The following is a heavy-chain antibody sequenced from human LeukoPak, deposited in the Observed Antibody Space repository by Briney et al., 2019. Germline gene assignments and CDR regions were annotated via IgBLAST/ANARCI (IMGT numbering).Heavy chain of an antibody. CDR2: IYYSGST. Sequence: SETLSLTCTVSAGSISRYYWSWIRQPPGKGLEWIGYIYYSGSTNYNPSLKSRLTISVDTSKNQFSLKLTSVTAADTAVYYCTRGAGWLIDYWGQGILVTVSS. J-gene: IGHJ4*02. V-gene: IGHV4-59*01. CDR1: AGSISRYY. CDR3: TRGAGWLIDY. D-gene: IGHD3-16*01.